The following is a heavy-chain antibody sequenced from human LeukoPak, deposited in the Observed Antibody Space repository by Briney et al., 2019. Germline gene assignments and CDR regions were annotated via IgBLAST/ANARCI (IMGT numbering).Heavy chain of an antibody. V-gene: IGHV3-23*01. D-gene: IGHD3-22*01. Sequence: PGGSLRLSCAASGFTFSSYAMTWVRQAPGKGLECVSGISGSGGKTYYADSVKDRFTVSRDNSKNTLYLQMSSLRADDTAVYYCAKLESDTSGSYYGPFDFWGQGTLVTVSS. CDR2: ISGSGGKT. CDR1: GFTFSSYA. J-gene: IGHJ4*02. CDR3: AKLESDTSGSYYGPFDF.